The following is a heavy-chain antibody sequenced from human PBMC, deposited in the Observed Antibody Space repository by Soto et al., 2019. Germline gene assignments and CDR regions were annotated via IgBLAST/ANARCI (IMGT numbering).Heavy chain of an antibody. CDR1: GGSISSGDYY. V-gene: IGHV4-30-4*01. CDR3: AREGSFAYYYDSSGYYFDY. Sequence: PSETLSLTCTVSGGSISSGDYYWSWIRQPPGKGLEWIGYIYYSGSTYYNPSLKSRVTISVDTSKNQFSLKLSSVTAADTAVYYCAREGSFAYYYDSSGYYFDYWGQGTLVTVPQ. D-gene: IGHD3-22*01. CDR2: IYYSGST. J-gene: IGHJ4*02.